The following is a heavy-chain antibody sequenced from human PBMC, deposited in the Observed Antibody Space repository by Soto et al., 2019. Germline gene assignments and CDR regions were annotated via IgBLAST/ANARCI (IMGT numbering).Heavy chain of an antibody. D-gene: IGHD3-22*01. CDR1: GFSLSTSGVG. J-gene: IGHJ2*01. CDR2: IYWDDDK. Sequence: QIALKESGPTLVKPTQTLTLTCTFSGFSLSTSGVGVGWIRQPPGKALEWLELIYWDDDKRYSPSLKSRLTITKDTSKNQVVLTMTNMDPVDTATYYCAHLTYYFDSSASYWYFDLWGRGTLVTVSS. CDR3: AHLTYYFDSSASYWYFDL. V-gene: IGHV2-5*02.